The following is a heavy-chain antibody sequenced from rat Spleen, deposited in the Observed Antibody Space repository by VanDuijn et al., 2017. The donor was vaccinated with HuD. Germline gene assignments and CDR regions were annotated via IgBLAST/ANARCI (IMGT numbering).Heavy chain of an antibody. D-gene: IGHD1-10*01. Sequence: EVQLVESGGGLIQPGRSLKLSCAASGLTFSNYDMAWVRQAPKKGLEWVASISYEGSSTYYGDSVKGRFTISRDNAKSTLYLQMKSLRSDDPATDYCARPHNYRYVMDAWGQGTSVTVSS. J-gene: IGHJ4*01. V-gene: IGHV5-22*01. CDR3: ARPHNYRYVMDA. CDR1: GLTFSNYD. CDR2: ISYEGSST.